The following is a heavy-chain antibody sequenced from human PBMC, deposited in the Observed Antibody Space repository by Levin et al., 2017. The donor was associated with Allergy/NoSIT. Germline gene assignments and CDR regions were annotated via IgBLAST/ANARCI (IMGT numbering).Heavy chain of an antibody. CDR3: ARAEVGSEH. V-gene: IGHV4-61*02. CDR2: IYSSGSA. Sequence: PSETLSPTCKVSGGSISSGSYYWSWIRQPAAKGLEWIGRIYSSGSANYNPSLKSRVTISVDTSKNQFSLKLSSVTAADTAVYYCARAEVGSEHWGQGTLVTVSS. CDR1: GGSISSGSYY. J-gene: IGHJ4*02. D-gene: IGHD3-10*01.